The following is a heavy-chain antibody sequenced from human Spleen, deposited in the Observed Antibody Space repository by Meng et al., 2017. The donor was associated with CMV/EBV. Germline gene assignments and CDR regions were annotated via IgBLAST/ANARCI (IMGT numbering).Heavy chain of an antibody. Sequence: CVASGFTFTTYAMSLVRQAPGKGLEWVSVISNGGRNTHYGVSVKGRFTISRDNTQNTVFLQMTSLRAEDTAIYFCAKGGIGAAIDFWGQGTLVTVSS. CDR1: GFTFTTYA. D-gene: IGHD4/OR15-4a*01. CDR3: AKGGIGAAIDF. CDR2: ISNGGRNT. V-gene: IGHV3-23*03. J-gene: IGHJ4*02.